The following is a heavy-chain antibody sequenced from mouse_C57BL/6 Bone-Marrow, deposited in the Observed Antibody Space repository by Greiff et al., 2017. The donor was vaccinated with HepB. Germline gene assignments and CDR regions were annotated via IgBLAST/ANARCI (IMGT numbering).Heavy chain of an antibody. J-gene: IGHJ2*01. CDR2: IYPRSGNT. D-gene: IGHD1-1*01. V-gene: IGHV1-81*01. Sequence: VMLVESGAELARPGASVKLSCKASGYTFTSYGISWVKQSTGQGLEWIGEIYPRSGNTYYNEKFKGKATLTADKSSSTAYMELRSLTSEDSAVYFCASPNYGSSYVDYFDYWGQGTTLTVSS. CDR3: ASPNYGSSYVDYFDY. CDR1: GYTFTSYG.